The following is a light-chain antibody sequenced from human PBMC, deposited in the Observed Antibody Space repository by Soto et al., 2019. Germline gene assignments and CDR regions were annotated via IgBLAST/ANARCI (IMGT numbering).Light chain of an antibody. V-gene: IGKV1-5*01. CDR3: QHYRRNTWR. Sequence: DIQMTQSPSTLSASVGGRVTITCRASQSVGTWVAWYQQKPGKAPKLLIYGASNLESGVPSRFSGSGSGTEFTLTITTLQPDDFATYFCQHYRRNTWRVGPGTKVDSK. J-gene: IGKJ1*01. CDR1: QSVGTW. CDR2: GAS.